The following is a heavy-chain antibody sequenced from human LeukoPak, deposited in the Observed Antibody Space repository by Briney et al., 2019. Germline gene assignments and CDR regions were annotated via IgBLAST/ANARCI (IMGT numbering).Heavy chain of an antibody. CDR3: ATDLACTSTSCINYFDQ. D-gene: IGHD2-2*01. V-gene: IGHV1-69*05. CDR1: GGTFSSYA. Sequence: SVKVSCKASGGTFSSYAISWVRQAPGQGLEWMGGIIPIFGTANYAQKFQGRVTITTDESTSTAYMELSSLRSEDTAVYYCATDLACTSTSCINYFDQWGQGTLVTVSS. J-gene: IGHJ4*02. CDR2: IIPIFGTA.